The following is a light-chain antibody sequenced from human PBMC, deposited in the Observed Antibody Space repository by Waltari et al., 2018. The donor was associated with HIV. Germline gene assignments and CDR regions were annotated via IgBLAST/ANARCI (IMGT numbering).Light chain of an antibody. Sequence: QSALTQPASVSGSPGQSITIFCTGTSSDVAGYNYISWYQQHPGKAPKGLIYDVSKRPSVVSKRFAGSKSANTASLTISGLQAEDEADYYCTSYRRGNSYVFGTGTTVTVV. V-gene: IGLV2-14*01. CDR1: SSDVAGYNY. CDR2: DVS. CDR3: TSYRRGNSYV. J-gene: IGLJ1*01.